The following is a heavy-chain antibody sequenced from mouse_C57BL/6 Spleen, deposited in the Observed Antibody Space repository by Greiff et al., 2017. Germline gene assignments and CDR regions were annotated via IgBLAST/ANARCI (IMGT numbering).Heavy chain of an antibody. V-gene: IGHV1-26*01. J-gene: IGHJ2*01. Sequence: EVKLQQSGPELVKPGASVKISCKASGYTFTDYYMNWVKQSHGKSLEWIGDINQKHGGTSYNQKFKVKATLTVDKSSNTAYMELRGLTSEDSAVYYCARAYFDYWGQGTTLTVSS. CDR1: GYTFTDYY. CDR3: ARAYFDY. CDR2: INQKHGGT.